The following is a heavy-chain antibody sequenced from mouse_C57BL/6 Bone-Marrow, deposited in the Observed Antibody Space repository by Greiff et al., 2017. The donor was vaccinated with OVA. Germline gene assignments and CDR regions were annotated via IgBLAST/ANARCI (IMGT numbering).Heavy chain of an antibody. CDR1: EYEFPSHD. V-gene: IGHV5-2*01. J-gene: IGHJ1*03. CDR2: INSDGGSP. CDR3: ARRRYGYFDV. Sequence: EVKLMESGGGLVQPGESLKLSCESNEYEFPSHDMSWVRKTPEKRLELVAAINSDGGSPYYPATMERRFIISRDNTKKTLYLQMSSLRSEDTALYYCARRRYGYFDVWGTGTTVTVSS.